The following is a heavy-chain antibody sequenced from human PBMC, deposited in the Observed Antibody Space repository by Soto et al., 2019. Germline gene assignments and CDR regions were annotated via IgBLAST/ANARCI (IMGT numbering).Heavy chain of an antibody. V-gene: IGHV4-39*01. Sequence: SETLSLTCTVSGGSISSSSYYWGWIRQPPGKGLEWIGSIYYSGSTYYNPSLKSRVTISVDTSKNQFSLKLSSVTAADTAVYYCARQDCSGGSCYVVDWFDPWGQGTLVTSPQ. D-gene: IGHD2-15*01. CDR3: ARQDCSGGSCYVVDWFDP. CDR2: IYYSGST. J-gene: IGHJ5*02. CDR1: GGSISSSSYY.